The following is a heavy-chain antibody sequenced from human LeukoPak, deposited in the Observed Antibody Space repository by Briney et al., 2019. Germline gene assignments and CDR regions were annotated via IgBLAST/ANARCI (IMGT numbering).Heavy chain of an antibody. J-gene: IGHJ4*02. D-gene: IGHD1-26*01. Sequence: ASVKVSCKASGGTFSSYAISWVRQAPGQGLEWMGRIIPIFGTANYAQKFQGRVTITTDESTSTAYMELSGLRSEDTAVYYCAFRTLGRIVGALDYFDYWGQGTLVTVSS. V-gene: IGHV1-69*05. CDR3: AFRTLGRIVGALDYFDY. CDR1: GGTFSSYA. CDR2: IIPIFGTA.